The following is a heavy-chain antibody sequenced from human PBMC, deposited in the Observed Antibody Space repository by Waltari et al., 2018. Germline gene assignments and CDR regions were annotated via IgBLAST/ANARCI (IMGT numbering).Heavy chain of an antibody. D-gene: IGHD6-13*01. CDR1: GGTLTNYA. Sequence: QVQLVQSGAEVKKPGSSVMVSCKVSGGTLTNYALHWVRQAPGQGLEWVGRIIPIFATVNFAQKFQDRVTITAATSTSTAYMEVSSLRSDDTAMYYCAVTLSAAPFYGLDVWGQGTTVTVFS. V-gene: IGHV1-69*08. CDR3: AVTLSAAPFYGLDV. CDR2: IIPIFATV. J-gene: IGHJ6*02.